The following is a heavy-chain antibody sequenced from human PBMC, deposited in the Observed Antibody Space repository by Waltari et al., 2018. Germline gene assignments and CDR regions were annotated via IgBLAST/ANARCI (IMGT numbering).Heavy chain of an antibody. J-gene: IGHJ6*03. Sequence: QVQLVQSGAEVKKPGSSVKVSCKASGGTFTSYAFSWVRQAPGQGLEWLGGIIPVFNTANYAQGLSARLTITADESTGTTYLEIDSLRSDDTAVYYCARGTSQSSISYYYMDVWGTGTTVTVSS. CDR2: IIPVFNTA. CDR3: ARGTSQSSISYYYMDV. V-gene: IGHV1-69*12. CDR1: GGTFTSYA. D-gene: IGHD2-21*01.